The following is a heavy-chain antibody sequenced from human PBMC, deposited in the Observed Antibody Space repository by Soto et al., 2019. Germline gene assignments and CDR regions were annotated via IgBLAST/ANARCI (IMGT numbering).Heavy chain of an antibody. CDR1: GESVSTNSAT. V-gene: IGHV6-1*01. D-gene: IGHD3-10*01. CDR2: TYYRSKWYN. Sequence: SQTLSLTCAISGESVSTNSATWDWIRQSPSRGLEWLGRTYYRSKWYNDYAVSVKSRITINPDTSKNQFSLQLNSVTPEDTAVYYCARDLGRPYGSGRSYGMDVWGQGTTVTVSS. CDR3: ARDLGRPYGSGRSYGMDV. J-gene: IGHJ6*02.